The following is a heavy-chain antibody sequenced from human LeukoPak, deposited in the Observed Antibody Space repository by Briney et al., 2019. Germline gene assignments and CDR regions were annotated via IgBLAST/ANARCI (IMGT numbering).Heavy chain of an antibody. CDR3: ARSTGPIDY. CDR1: GDSVSSNSAA. CDR2: TYYRSKWYT. V-gene: IGHV6-1*01. Sequence: SQTLSLTCAISGDSVSSNSAAWNWIRQSPSGGLEWLGRTYYRSKWYTYYAVSVKSRISINRDTSKNQFSLQLNSVTPEDTAVYYCARSTGPIDYWGQGTLVTVSS. D-gene: IGHD1-1*01. J-gene: IGHJ4*02.